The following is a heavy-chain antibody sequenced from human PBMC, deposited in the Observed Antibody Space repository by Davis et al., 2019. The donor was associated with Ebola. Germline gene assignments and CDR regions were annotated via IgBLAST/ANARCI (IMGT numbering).Heavy chain of an antibody. D-gene: IGHD3-22*01. CDR2: INPSGGST. CDR1: GYTFTSYY. V-gene: IGHV1-46*01. Sequence: AASVKVSCKASGYTFTSYYMHWVRQAPGQGLEWMGIINPSGGSTSYAQKFQGRVTMTRDTSISTAYMELSRLRSDDTAVYYCASSTYYYDSSGYYYEYFQHWGQGTLVTVSS. CDR3: ASSTYYYDSSGYYYEYFQH. J-gene: IGHJ1*01.